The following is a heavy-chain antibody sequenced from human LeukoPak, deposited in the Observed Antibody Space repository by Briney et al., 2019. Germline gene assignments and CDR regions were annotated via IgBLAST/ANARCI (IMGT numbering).Heavy chain of an antibody. Sequence: GRSLRLSCAASGFTFNTYGMHWVRQAPGKGLEWLAVISYDGTNKYYSESVEGRFTISRDKSKNMVYLQMNSLRRDDTAMYYCAKDAAWGAAAGTRFDFWGQGTLVTVSS. CDR1: GFTFNTYG. CDR3: AKDAAWGAAAGTRFDF. CDR2: ISYDGTNK. D-gene: IGHD6-13*01. J-gene: IGHJ4*02. V-gene: IGHV3-30*18.